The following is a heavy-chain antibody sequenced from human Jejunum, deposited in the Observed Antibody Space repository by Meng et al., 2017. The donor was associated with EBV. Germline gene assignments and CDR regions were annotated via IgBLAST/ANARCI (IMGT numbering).Heavy chain of an antibody. V-gene: IGHV1-18*01. D-gene: IGHD1-26*01. CDR2: ISAYNGNT. J-gene: IGHJ4*02. CDR1: GYNFTNYG. Sequence: QVQQVQSGGAVKKXXAXVKVSXKASGYNFTNYGITWVRQAPGQGLEWMGWISAYNGNTNYAQTLQGRVTMTTDTSTSTAYMELGSLRSDDTAVYYCARVEVGITSGDYWGQGTLVTVSS. CDR3: ARVEVGITSGDY.